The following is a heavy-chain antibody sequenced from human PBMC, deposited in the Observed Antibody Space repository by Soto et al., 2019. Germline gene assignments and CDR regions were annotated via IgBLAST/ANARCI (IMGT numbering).Heavy chain of an antibody. J-gene: IGHJ6*02. CDR2: ISAYNGNT. V-gene: IGHV1-18*01. CDR3: ARPLYSSGWYGGGYYYYGMDV. D-gene: IGHD6-19*01. CDR1: GYTFTSYG. Sequence: EASVKVSCKASGYTFTSYGISWVRQAPGQGLEWMGWISAYNGNTNYAQKLQGRVTMTTDTSTSTAYMELRSLRSDDTAVYYCARPLYSSGWYGGGYYYYGMDVWGQGTTVTVSS.